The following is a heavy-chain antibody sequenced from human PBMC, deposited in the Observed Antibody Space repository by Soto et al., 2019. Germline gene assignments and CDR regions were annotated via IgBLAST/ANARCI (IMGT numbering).Heavy chain of an antibody. CDR3: AREKGYCSSTSCYYYMDV. Sequence: ASVKVSCKASGYTFTGYYMHWVRQAPGQGLEWMGWINPNSGGTNYAQKFQGWVTMTRDTSISTAYMELSRLGSDDTAVYYCAREKGYCSSTSCYYYMDVWGKGTTVTVSS. CDR1: GYTFTGYY. D-gene: IGHD2-2*01. V-gene: IGHV1-2*04. J-gene: IGHJ6*03. CDR2: INPNSGGT.